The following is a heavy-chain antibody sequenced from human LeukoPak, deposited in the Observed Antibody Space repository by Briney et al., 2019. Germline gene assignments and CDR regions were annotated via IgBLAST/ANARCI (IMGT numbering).Heavy chain of an antibody. J-gene: IGHJ6*03. CDR3: ARGDYGDYMDV. CDR1: GFTFSSYG. CDR2: IWYDGSNK. Sequence: GGSLRLSCAASGFTFSSYGMHWVRQAPGKGLEWVAVIWYDGSNKYYADSVKGRFTISRDNSKNTLYLQMNSPRAEDTAVYYCARGDYGDYMDVWGKGTTVTVSS. D-gene: IGHD4-17*01. V-gene: IGHV3-33*01.